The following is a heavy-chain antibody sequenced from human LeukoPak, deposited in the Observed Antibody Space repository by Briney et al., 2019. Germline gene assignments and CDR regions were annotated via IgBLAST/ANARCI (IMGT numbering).Heavy chain of an antibody. CDR3: ARAAGGARGSSWYEFDY. V-gene: IGHV3-7*01. D-gene: IGHD6-13*01. Sequence: PGGSLRLSCASSGFTFSSYWMSWVRQAPGKGLEWVANIKQDGSEKYYVDSVKGRFTISRDNAKNSLYLQMNSLRAEDTAVYYCARAAGGARGSSWYEFDYWGQGTLVTVSS. CDR1: GFTFSSYW. CDR2: IKQDGSEK. J-gene: IGHJ4*02.